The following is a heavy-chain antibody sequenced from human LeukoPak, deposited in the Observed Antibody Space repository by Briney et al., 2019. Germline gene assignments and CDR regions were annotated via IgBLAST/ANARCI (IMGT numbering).Heavy chain of an antibody. D-gene: IGHD5-18*01. CDR3: ARDWRSGYSYGYHHY. CDR1: GYTFTVYY. J-gene: IGHJ4*02. CDR2: INPNSGGT. Sequence: ASVKVSCKASGYTFTVYYMHWVRQAPGQGLEWMGWINPNSGGTNYAQKFQGRVTMTRDTSISTAYMELSRLRSDDTAVYYCARDWRSGYSYGYHHYWGQGTLVTVSS. V-gene: IGHV1-2*02.